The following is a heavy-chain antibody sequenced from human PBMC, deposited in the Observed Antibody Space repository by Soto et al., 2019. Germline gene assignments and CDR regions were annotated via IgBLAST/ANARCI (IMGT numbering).Heavy chain of an antibody. Sequence: QVQLVQSGAEVKKPGSSVKVSCKASGGTFSSYAISWVRQAPGQGLEWMGGIIPIFGTANYAQKFQGRVTITADESMRPAYMELRSLRSEDTAVYYCARDPRLGYSGYDYYLRSVAPGPYYYYGMDVWGQGTTVTVSS. D-gene: IGHD5-12*01. J-gene: IGHJ6*02. CDR2: IIPIFGTA. CDR3: ARDPRLGYSGYDYYLRSVAPGPYYYYGMDV. CDR1: GGTFSSYA. V-gene: IGHV1-69*01.